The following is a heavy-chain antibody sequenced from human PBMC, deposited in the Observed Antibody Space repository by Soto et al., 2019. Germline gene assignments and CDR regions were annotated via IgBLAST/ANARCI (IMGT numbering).Heavy chain of an antibody. CDR3: AHRADLQGNWNGGYFDY. J-gene: IGHJ4*02. Sequence: QITLKESGPTRVKPTQTLTLTCTFSGFSLTARPVGVGWIRQPPGKALERLALIYWDDDKRYSPSLKSRLTITKDTSNNQVVLTMTNMDTVDTATYYCAHRADLQGNWNGGYFDYWGPGALVTVSS. CDR1: GFSLTARPVG. D-gene: IGHD1-1*01. V-gene: IGHV2-5*02. CDR2: IYWDDDK.